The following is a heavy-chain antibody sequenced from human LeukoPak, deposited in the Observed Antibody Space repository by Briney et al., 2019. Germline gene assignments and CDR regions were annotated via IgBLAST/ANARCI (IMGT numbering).Heavy chain of an antibody. Sequence: ASVKVSCKASGGTFSSYAISWVRQAPGQGLEWMGWINPNSGGTNYAQKFQGTVTMTRDTSISTAYMELSRLRSDDTAVYYCARGYCSTTSCYTGLPLGYWGQGTLVTVSS. CDR3: ARGYCSTTSCYTGLPLGY. V-gene: IGHV1-2*02. D-gene: IGHD2-2*02. CDR1: GGTFSSYA. J-gene: IGHJ4*02. CDR2: INPNSGGT.